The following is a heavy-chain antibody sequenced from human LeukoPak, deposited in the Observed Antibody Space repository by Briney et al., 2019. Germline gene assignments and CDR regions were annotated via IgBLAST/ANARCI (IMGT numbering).Heavy chain of an antibody. V-gene: IGHV3-64*01. CDR2: ISSNGGST. CDR1: GFTFSSYA. CDR3: ARDARSSWYDYYYYYYMDV. Sequence: GGSPRLSCAASGFTFSSYAMHWVRQAPGKGLEYVSAISSNGGSTCYANSVKGRFTISRDNSKNTLYLQMGSLRAEDMAVYYCARDARSSWYDYYYYYYMDVWGKGTTVTVSS. J-gene: IGHJ6*03. D-gene: IGHD6-13*01.